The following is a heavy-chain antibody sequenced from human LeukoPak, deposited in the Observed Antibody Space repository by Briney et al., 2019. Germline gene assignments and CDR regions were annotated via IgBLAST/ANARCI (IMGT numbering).Heavy chain of an antibody. V-gene: IGHV1-2*02. CDR3: ARSPDILTGENFDY. CDR1: GYTFTGYY. D-gene: IGHD3-9*01. J-gene: IGHJ4*02. Sequence: ASVKVSCKASGYTFTGYYMHWVRQAPGQGLEWMGWINLNSGGTNYAQKFQDRVTMTRDTSISTAYMELSRQRFDDTAVYYCARSPDILTGENFDYWGQGTLVTVSS. CDR2: INLNSGGT.